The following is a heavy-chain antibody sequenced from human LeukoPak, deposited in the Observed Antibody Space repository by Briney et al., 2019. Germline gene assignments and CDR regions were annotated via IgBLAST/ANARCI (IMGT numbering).Heavy chain of an antibody. CDR2: IYYRGSA. D-gene: IGHD6-13*01. V-gene: IGHV4-39*07. CDR3: ARGRQQMVLGTDY. CDR1: GGSISSSNYY. J-gene: IGHJ4*02. Sequence: SETLSLTCTVSGGSISSSNYYWGWIRQPPGKGLEWIGSIYYRGSAYYNPSLKSRVTISVDTSKNQFSLRLGSVTAADTAMYYCARGRQQMVLGTDYWGQGTLVTVSS.